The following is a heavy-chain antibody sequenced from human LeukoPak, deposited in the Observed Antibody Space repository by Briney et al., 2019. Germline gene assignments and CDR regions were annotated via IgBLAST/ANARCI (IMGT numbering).Heavy chain of an antibody. CDR2: LHHKGTT. D-gene: IGHD1-26*01. CDR3: ARDVARVGFFDS. CDR1: GDSISSPYY. Sequence: SETLSLTCAVSGDSISSPYYWAWIRQSPERGLEWIASLHHKGTTFLNPSLKSRVTISVDTSKNQFSLRLNSVTAADSAVYYCARDVARVGFFDSWGQGTLVTVSS. J-gene: IGHJ4*02. V-gene: IGHV4-38-2*02.